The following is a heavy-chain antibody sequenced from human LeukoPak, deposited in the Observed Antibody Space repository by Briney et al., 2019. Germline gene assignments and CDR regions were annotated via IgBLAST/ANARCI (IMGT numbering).Heavy chain of an antibody. Sequence: PSETLSLTCAVYGGSFSGYYWSWLRQPPGKGLEWIGEINHSGSTNYNPSLKSRVTISVDTSKNQFSLKLSSVTAADTAVYYCARPRRYNWNDRWFDPWGQGTLVTVSS. D-gene: IGHD1-1*01. CDR2: INHSGST. CDR1: GGSFSGYY. J-gene: IGHJ5*02. CDR3: ARPRRYNWNDRWFDP. V-gene: IGHV4-34*01.